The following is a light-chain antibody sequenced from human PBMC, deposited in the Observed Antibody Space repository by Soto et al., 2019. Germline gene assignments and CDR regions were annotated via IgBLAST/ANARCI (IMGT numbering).Light chain of an antibody. CDR1: SSNIGDYNY. CDR2: HVS. CDR3: ASYTTSNTLV. J-gene: IGLJ1*01. Sequence: QSVLAQPASVSGSPGQSITISCTGASSNIGDYNYVSWYQQNQGKAPKLIIYHVSYRPSGVSDRSSASKSGNTASLTISRLRAEDEADYYCASYTTSNTLVFGTGTKVTV. V-gene: IGLV2-14*01.